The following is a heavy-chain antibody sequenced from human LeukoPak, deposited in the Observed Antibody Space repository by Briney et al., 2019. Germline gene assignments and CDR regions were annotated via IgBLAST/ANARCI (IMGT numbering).Heavy chain of an antibody. V-gene: IGHV3-64*01. CDR3: ARSGPGAYYYYGMDV. D-gene: IGHD1-26*01. CDR1: GFTFSSYA. CDR2: ISNNGGST. J-gene: IGHJ6*02. Sequence: GGSLRLSCAASGFTFSSYAMHWVPQAPGKGLEYVSAISNNGGSTYYANSVKGTFTISRDNSKNTLYLQMGSLRAEDMAVYYCARSGPGAYYYYGMDVWGQGTTVTVSS.